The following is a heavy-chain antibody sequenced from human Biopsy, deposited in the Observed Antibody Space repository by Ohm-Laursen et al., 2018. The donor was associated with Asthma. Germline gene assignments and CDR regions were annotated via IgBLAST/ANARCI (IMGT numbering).Heavy chain of an antibody. CDR2: IKHDGSEK. Sequence: SLRLSCAASGFTFAPSCLSWVRQVPGKGLEWVANIKHDGSEKNHVDSLKGRFTISRDNAKNSLYLQMNSLRAEDTAVYYCARTFHFWSPYHAEHYQLWGQGTLVTVSS. D-gene: IGHD3-3*02. CDR3: ARTFHFWSPYHAEHYQL. J-gene: IGHJ1*01. V-gene: IGHV3-7*01. CDR1: GFTFAPSC.